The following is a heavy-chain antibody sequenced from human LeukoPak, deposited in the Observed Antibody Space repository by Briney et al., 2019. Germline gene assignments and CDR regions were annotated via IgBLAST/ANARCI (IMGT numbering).Heavy chain of an antibody. J-gene: IGHJ4*02. V-gene: IGHV3-30*02. Sequence: GGSLRLSCAASGFTFSSYGMHWVRQAPGKGLEWVAVIWYGGSNKYYADSVKGRFTISRDNSKNTLYLQMNSLRAEDTAVYYCAKVGIAVAGSGYYFDYWGQGTLVTVSS. CDR1: GFTFSSYG. CDR3: AKVGIAVAGSGYYFDY. D-gene: IGHD6-19*01. CDR2: IWYGGSNK.